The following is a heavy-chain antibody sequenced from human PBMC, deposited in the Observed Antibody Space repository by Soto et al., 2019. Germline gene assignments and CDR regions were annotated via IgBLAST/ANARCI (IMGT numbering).Heavy chain of an antibody. CDR3: AKGATRFIDY. Sequence: EVQLVESGGGLVQPGRSLRLSCVASGFIFDESVMHWVRQVSGKGLEWVSGISWNSGYIGYADSVEGRFTISRDNAKNSLYLQMNSLTAEDTALYYCAKGATRFIDYWGQGNLVTVSS. V-gene: IGHV3-9*01. CDR1: GFIFDESV. J-gene: IGHJ4*02. D-gene: IGHD3-10*01. CDR2: ISWNSGYI.